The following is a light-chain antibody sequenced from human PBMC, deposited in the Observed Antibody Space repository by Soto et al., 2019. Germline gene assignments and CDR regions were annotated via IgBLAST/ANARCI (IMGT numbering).Light chain of an antibody. CDR3: RQSYSTPRT. Sequence: DIQMTQSPSSLSASVGDRVTITCRASQSISSYLNWYQQKPGKAPKLLIYATSNLQSGVPSRFSGSGSGTDFTLTISSLQPEDFATYYCRQSYSTPRTFGQGTKVDIK. J-gene: IGKJ2*01. CDR2: ATS. V-gene: IGKV1-39*01. CDR1: QSISSY.